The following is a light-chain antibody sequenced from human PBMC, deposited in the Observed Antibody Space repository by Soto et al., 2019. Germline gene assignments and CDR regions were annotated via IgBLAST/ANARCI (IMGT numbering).Light chain of an antibody. V-gene: IGKV1-5*03. CDR1: QTISSW. CDR3: QHYNSYPVT. CDR2: KAS. Sequence: DIQMTQSPSTLSASVGDRVTITCRASQTISSWLAWYQQKPGKAPKLLIYKASSLESGVPSGFSGSGSGTEFTLTISSLQPDDFATYYCQHYNSYPVTFGQGTKVDIK. J-gene: IGKJ1*01.